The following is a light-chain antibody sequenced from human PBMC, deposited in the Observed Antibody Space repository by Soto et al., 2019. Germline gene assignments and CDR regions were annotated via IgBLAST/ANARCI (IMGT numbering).Light chain of an antibody. J-gene: IGKJ1*01. V-gene: IGKV3-15*01. CDR1: QRISND. CDR3: KQYNNWPPWT. CDR2: DAS. Sequence: EVLMTQSPATLSVSPGERVILSCRASQRISNDLAWYQQKAGQAPRLLIYDASTRATGIPARFSGSGSGTEFTLTISSLQSEDVAVYFCKQYNNWPPWTFGQGTKVEIK.